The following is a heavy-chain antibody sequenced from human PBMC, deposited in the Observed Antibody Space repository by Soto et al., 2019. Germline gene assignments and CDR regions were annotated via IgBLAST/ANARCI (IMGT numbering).Heavy chain of an antibody. CDR1: GYSFTSYW. CDR3: ARVDSSSSGYYYYGMDV. J-gene: IGHJ6*02. V-gene: IGHV5-10-1*01. D-gene: IGHD6-6*01. Sequence: GESLKISCKGSGYSFTSYWISWVRQMPGKGLEWMGRIDPSDSYTNYSPSFQGHVTISADKSISTAYLQWSSLKASDTAMYYCARVDSSSSGYYYYGMDVWGQGTTVTVSS. CDR2: IDPSDSYT.